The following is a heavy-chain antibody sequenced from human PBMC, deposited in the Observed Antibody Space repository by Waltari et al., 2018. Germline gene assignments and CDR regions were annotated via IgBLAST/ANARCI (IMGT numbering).Heavy chain of an antibody. D-gene: IGHD6-13*01. J-gene: IGHJ3*02. CDR3: ARERYSSQLDAFDI. Sequence: QVQLQESGPGLVKPSETLSLTCAVSGYSISSGYYWGWIRQPPGKGLEWIGSIYHSGSTYYNPSLKSRVTISVDTSKNQFSLKLSSVTAADTAVYYCARERYSSQLDAFDIWGQGTMVTVSS. V-gene: IGHV4-38-2*02. CDR1: GYSISSGYY. CDR2: IYHSGST.